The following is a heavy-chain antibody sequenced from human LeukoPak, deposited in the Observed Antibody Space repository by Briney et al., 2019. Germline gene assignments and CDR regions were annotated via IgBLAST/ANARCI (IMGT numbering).Heavy chain of an antibody. V-gene: IGHV3-7*01. J-gene: IGHJ4*02. Sequence: GGSLRLSCAASGFTFSNAWMSWVRQAPGKGLEWVANIKEDGSEKHYVDSVKGRFTISRDNAKNSLYLQMNSLRAEDTAIYYCARGGSDVTVGYWGQGTLVTVSS. CDR1: GFTFSNAW. CDR2: IKEDGSEK. CDR3: ARGGSDVTVGY. D-gene: IGHD1-26*01.